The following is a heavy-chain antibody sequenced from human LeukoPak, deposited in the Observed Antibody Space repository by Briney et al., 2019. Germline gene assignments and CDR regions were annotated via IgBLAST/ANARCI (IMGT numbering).Heavy chain of an antibody. J-gene: IGHJ3*02. CDR3: ASFCWHNWNDACNI. V-gene: IGHV3-33*01. CDR1: GFTFSSYG. D-gene: IGHD1-1*01. CDR2: IWYDGSNK. Sequence: GGSLRLSCAASGFTFSSYGMHWVRQAPGKGLEWVAVIWYDGSNKYYADSVKGRFTISRDNSKNTLYLQMNSLRAEDTAVYYCASFCWHNWNDACNIWGQGTMVTVSS.